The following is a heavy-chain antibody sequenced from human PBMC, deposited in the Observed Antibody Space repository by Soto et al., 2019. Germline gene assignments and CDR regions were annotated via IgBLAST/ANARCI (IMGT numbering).Heavy chain of an antibody. CDR2: INPDGNVG. J-gene: IGHJ4*02. Sequence: EVQLLGSGGGLVQPGGSLRLSCVGSGFTFSTYWMNWVRQAPGKGLEWVANINPDGNVGKYVDSVRGRFTTSRDNANNSLYLHMNSIIADDTAVYFCAGLGGQDYNYWGQGIMVTVSS. D-gene: IGHD3-16*01. CDR3: AGLGGQDYNY. V-gene: IGHV3-7*03. CDR1: GFTFSTYW.